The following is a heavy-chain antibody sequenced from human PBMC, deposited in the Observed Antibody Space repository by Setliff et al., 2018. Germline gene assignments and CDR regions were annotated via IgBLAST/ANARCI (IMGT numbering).Heavy chain of an antibody. D-gene: IGHD7-27*01. J-gene: IGHJ3*02. Sequence: ASVKVSCKASGYTFRNYAFAWVRQAPGQGLEWVGWISVYNGDTNYAQKFQGRVTLTTDTSTSTAYMDMSSLRSEDTAVYYCARVWGDAFEIWGQGTMVTVSS. CDR3: ARVWGDAFEI. V-gene: IGHV1-18*01. CDR1: GYTFRNYA. CDR2: ISVYNGDT.